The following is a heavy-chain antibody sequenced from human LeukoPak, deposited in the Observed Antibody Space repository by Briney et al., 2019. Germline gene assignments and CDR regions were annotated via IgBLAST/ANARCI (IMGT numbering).Heavy chain of an antibody. J-gene: IGHJ4*02. CDR3: ARENTMVRGVIKGFDY. V-gene: IGHV4-61*02. CDR2: IYTSGSI. CDR1: GGSISSGSYY. D-gene: IGHD3-10*01. Sequence: SETLSLTCTVSGGSISSGSYYWSWIRQPAGKGLEWIGRIYTSGSINYNPSLKSRVTISVDTSKNQFSLKLSSVTAADTAVYYCARENTMVRGVIKGFDYWGQGTLVTVSS.